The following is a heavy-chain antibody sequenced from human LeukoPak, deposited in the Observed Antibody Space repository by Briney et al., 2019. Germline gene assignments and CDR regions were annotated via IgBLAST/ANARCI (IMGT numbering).Heavy chain of an antibody. Sequence: ASVKVSCKASGYTFTGYYIHWVRQAPGQGLEWMGWINPNSGGTNYAQKFQGRVIMTRDTSTSTVYMEMSSLRSEDTAVYYCARQRGGQYEDGFDMWGQGTMVTVSS. CDR3: ARQRGGQYEDGFDM. CDR2: INPNSGGT. D-gene: IGHD2-8*01. CDR1: GYTFTGYY. V-gene: IGHV1-2*02. J-gene: IGHJ3*02.